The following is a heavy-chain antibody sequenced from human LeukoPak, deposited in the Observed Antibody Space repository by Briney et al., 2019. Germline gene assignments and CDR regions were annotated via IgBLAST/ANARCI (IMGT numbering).Heavy chain of an antibody. J-gene: IGHJ4*02. CDR3: ARGIWSSHIVGYYFDY. V-gene: IGHV1-3*03. CDR2: INAGNGNT. Sequence: ASVKVSCKTSGYTFTNYAVNWVRQAPGQRLEWMGWINAGNGNTKYSQEFQGRVTITRDTSASTAYMELSSLKSEDMAVYYCARGIWSSHIVGYYFDYWGQGTLVTVSS. D-gene: IGHD2-21*01. CDR1: GYTFTNYA.